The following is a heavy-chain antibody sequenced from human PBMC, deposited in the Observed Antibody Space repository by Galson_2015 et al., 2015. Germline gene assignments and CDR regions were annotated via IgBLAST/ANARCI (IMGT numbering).Heavy chain of an antibody. CDR1: GFTFSSCG. D-gene: IGHD6-19*01. J-gene: IGHJ4*02. V-gene: IGHV3-33*01. Sequence: SLRLSCAASGFTFSSCGMDWVRQAPGKGLEWVAVIWYDGSNKYYADSVKGRFTISRDNSKNTVHLQMNSLRAEDTAVYYCARLGSAWSFDYWGRGALLTVSS. CDR2: IWYDGSNK. CDR3: ARLGSAWSFDY.